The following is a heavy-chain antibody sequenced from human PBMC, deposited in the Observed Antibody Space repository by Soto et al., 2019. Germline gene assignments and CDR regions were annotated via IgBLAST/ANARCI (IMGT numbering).Heavy chain of an antibody. CDR1: GYTFTSYG. CDR3: ARDLGWYSSSWYDY. D-gene: IGHD6-13*01. Sequence: QVQLVQSGAEVKKPGASVKVSCKASGYTFTSYGISWARQAPGHGSEWMGWISAYNGNTNYAQKLQGRVTMTTDTSTRTAYMELRSLSSDDTAVYYCARDLGWYSSSWYDYWGQGTLVTVSS. J-gene: IGHJ4*02. CDR2: ISAYNGNT. V-gene: IGHV1-18*01.